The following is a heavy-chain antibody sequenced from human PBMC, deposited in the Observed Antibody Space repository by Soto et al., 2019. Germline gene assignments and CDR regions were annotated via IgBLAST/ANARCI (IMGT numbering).Heavy chain of an antibody. Sequence: ASVKVSCKASGYTFTSYGISWVRQAPGQGLEWMGWISAYNGNTNYAQKLQGRVTMTTDTSTGTAYMELRSLRSDDTAVYYCARVDIVVVPAAYGLRYNWFDPWGQGTLVTVSS. D-gene: IGHD2-2*01. J-gene: IGHJ5*02. CDR2: ISAYNGNT. V-gene: IGHV1-18*04. CDR3: ARVDIVVVPAAYGLRYNWFDP. CDR1: GYTFTSYG.